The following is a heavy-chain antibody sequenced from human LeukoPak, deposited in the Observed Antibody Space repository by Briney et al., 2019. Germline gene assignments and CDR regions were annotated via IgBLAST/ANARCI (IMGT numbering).Heavy chain of an antibody. J-gene: IGHJ4*02. CDR3: ARGRGYCSSTSCYAYFDY. Sequence: SETLSLTCTVSGGSISSYYWSWIRQPPGKGLEWLGYIYYSGSTNYNPSLKSRVTISVDTSKNQFSLKLSSVTAADTAVYYCARGRGYCSSTSCYAYFDYWGQGTLVTVSS. CDR1: GGSISSYY. V-gene: IGHV4-59*01. D-gene: IGHD2-2*01. CDR2: IYYSGST.